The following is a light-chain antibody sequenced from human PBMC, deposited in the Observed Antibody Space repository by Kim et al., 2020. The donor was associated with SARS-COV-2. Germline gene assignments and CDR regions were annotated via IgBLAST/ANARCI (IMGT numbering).Light chain of an antibody. J-gene: IGKJ1*01. CDR1: QSINSW. Sequence: DIQMTQSPSTLSASVGDRVTITCRATQSINSWLAWYQQKSGKAPKLLIHRASTLESGVPSRFSGSESGTEFTLTISSLQPDDFATYYCQQSNTNPGTFGQGTKVDIK. CDR3: QQSNTNPGT. V-gene: IGKV1-5*03. CDR2: RAS.